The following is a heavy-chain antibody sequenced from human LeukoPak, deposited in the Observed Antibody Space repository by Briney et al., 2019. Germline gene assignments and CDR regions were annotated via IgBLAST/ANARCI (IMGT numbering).Heavy chain of an antibody. CDR3: ARAYFHVHEGLDY. J-gene: IGHJ4*02. CDR2: INPSGGST. D-gene: IGHD3-9*01. V-gene: IGHV1-46*01. Sequence: GASVKVSFKASGYTFTIYYMHWVRQAPGQGLEWRGVINPSGGSTSYTQKFQGRVTITRDTSTSTVYMELSSLRSEDTAVYYCARAYFHVHEGLDYWGQGTLVTVSS. CDR1: GYTFTIYY.